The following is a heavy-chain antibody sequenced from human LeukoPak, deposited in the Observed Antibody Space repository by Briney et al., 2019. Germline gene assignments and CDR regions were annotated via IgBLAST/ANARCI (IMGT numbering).Heavy chain of an antibody. CDR2: IYTSGST. Sequence: SETLSLTCTVSGGSISSYYWSWIRKPAGKGLEWIGRIYTSGSTNYNPSLKSRVTMSVDTSKNQFSLKLSSVTAADTAVYYCARDNGSGSYSDYFDYWGQGTLVTVSA. CDR1: GGSISSYY. J-gene: IGHJ4*02. V-gene: IGHV4-4*07. D-gene: IGHD3-10*01. CDR3: ARDNGSGSYSDYFDY.